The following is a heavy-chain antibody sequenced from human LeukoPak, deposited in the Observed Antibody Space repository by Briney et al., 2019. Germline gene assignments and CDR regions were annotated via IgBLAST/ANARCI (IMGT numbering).Heavy chain of an antibody. CDR3: ARDQEGFDY. CDR2: IYPRDGST. CDR1: GYIFTSNY. Sequence: ASVKVSCKASGYIFTSNYIHWVRQAPGQGLEWMGMIYPRDGSTSYAQRFQDRVTVTRDASTSTVHMELSGLRSEDTAVYYCARDQEGFDYWGQGTQVTVSS. J-gene: IGHJ4*02. V-gene: IGHV1-46*01.